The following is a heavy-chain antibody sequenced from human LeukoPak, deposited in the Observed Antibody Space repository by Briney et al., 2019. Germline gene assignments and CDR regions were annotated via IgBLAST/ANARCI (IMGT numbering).Heavy chain of an antibody. D-gene: IGHD2-15*01. CDR2: IYTSGST. V-gene: IGHV4-4*07. J-gene: IGHJ3*02. CDR3: ARSLPRAVVVVAATLDTDAFDI. CDR1: GGSISSYY. Sequence: PSETLSLTCPVSGGSISSYYWSWIRQPAGKGLEWLGRIYTSGSTNYNPALKSRVTMSVDTSKNQFSLKLSSVTAADTAVYYCARSLPRAVVVVAATLDTDAFDIWGQGTMVTVSS.